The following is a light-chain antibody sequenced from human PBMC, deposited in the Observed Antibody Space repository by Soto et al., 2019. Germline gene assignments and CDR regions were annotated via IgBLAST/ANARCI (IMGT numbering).Light chain of an antibody. Sequence: SVLTQPPSVSGAPGQMVTISCTGSSSNIGAGYEVHWYQQLPGGAPKLLIYGNNNRPSGVPDRFSGSKSATSASLAITGLQAEDEADYYCQSYDSSLSALYVFGTGTKVTVL. CDR1: SSNIGAGYE. CDR3: QSYDSSLSALYV. V-gene: IGLV1-40*01. CDR2: GNN. J-gene: IGLJ1*01.